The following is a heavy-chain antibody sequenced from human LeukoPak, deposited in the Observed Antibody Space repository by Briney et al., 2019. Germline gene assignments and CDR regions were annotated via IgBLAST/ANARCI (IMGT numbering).Heavy chain of an antibody. J-gene: IGHJ4*02. D-gene: IGHD3-16*02. Sequence: ASVKVSCKASGYTFTGYYMHWVRQAPGQGLEWMGWINPNSGGTNYAQKFQGRVTMTRDTSISTAYMELSRLRSDDTALFYCARDYGFGNLLLFFDYWGQGTLVTVSS. CDR2: INPNSGGT. V-gene: IGHV1-2*02. CDR1: GYTFTGYY. CDR3: ARDYGFGNLLLFFDY.